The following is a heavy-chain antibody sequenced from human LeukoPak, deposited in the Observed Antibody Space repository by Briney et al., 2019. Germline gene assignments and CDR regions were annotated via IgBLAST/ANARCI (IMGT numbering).Heavy chain of an antibody. D-gene: IGHD5-18*01. CDR3: ARHGGYSYGYLGWFDP. V-gene: IGHV4-34*01. J-gene: IGHJ5*02. Sequence: SETLSLTCAVYGGSFSGYYWSWIRQPPGKGLEWIGEINHSGSTSYNPSLKSRVTISVDTSKNQFSLKLSSVTAADTAVYYCARHGGYSYGYLGWFDPWGQGTLVTVSS. CDR1: GGSFSGYY. CDR2: INHSGST.